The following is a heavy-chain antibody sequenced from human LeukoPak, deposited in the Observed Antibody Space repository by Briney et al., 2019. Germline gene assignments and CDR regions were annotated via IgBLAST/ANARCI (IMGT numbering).Heavy chain of an antibody. Sequence: SETLSLTCTVSGGSISSYYWSWIRQPAGKGLEWIGRIYSSGSANYNPSLRSRVTMSVDMSKNQFSLKVTSVTAADTAVYYCASSDSGSYHAYGYWGQGTLVTVSS. D-gene: IGHD1-26*01. CDR2: IYSSGSA. CDR3: ASSDSGSYHAYGY. CDR1: GGSISSYY. V-gene: IGHV4-4*07. J-gene: IGHJ4*02.